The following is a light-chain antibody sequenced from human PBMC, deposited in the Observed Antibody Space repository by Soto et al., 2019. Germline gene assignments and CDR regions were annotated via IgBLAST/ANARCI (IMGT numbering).Light chain of an antibody. J-gene: IGKJ5*01. CDR3: QQYNTWPPIT. V-gene: IGKV3-15*01. CDR1: QSVSSN. Sequence: EIVLTQSPGILSVSPGERATLSCRASQSVSSNLAWYQQKPGQAPRLLIYGASIRATGIPARFSGSGSWTEFTLTISSLQSEDFAVYYCQQYNTWPPITFGQGTRLEI. CDR2: GAS.